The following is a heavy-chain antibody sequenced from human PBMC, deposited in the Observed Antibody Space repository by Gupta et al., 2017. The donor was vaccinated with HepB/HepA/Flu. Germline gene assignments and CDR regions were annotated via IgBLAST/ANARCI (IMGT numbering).Heavy chain of an antibody. Sequence: EVQLVESGGGLVQPGGSLRLSCAASEFTFSNYEKNWVRQAPGKGLEWVSYITASGHATRYAESVKGRFTISRDNANNLLYLQMNNLRADDTAIYYCAREIPTSYGDCNDYWGQGTLVAVSS. D-gene: IGHD2-21*02. CDR3: AREIPTSYGDCNDY. CDR1: EFTFSNYE. CDR2: ITASGHAT. J-gene: IGHJ4*02. V-gene: IGHV3-48*03.